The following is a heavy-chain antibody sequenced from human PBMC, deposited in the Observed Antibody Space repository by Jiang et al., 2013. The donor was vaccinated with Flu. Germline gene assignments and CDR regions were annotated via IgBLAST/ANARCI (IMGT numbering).Heavy chain of an antibody. V-gene: IGHV4-39*01. CDR1: GGSISSSSHF. D-gene: IGHD6-25*01. J-gene: IGHJ4*02. CDR3: ASRAPARTNDY. Sequence: LLKPSETLSLTCTVSGGSISSSSHFWGWIRQPPGKGLEWIGSIHYSGSIYYNPSLKSRVTISVDTSKNQFSLKLSFVTAADTAVYYCASRAPARTNDYWGQGTLVTVSS. CDR2: IHYSGSI.